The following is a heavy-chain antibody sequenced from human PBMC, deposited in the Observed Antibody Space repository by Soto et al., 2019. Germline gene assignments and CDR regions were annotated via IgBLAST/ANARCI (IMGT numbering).Heavy chain of an antibody. CDR2: ISAYNGDT. J-gene: IGHJ5*02. CDR3: ARERSSGWYAWFDP. V-gene: IGHV1-18*01. Sequence: ASVKVSCKASGYTFTSYGISWVRQAPGQGLEWMGWISAYNGDTNYAQKLQGRVTMTTDTSTSTAYMELRSLRSDDTAVYYCARERSSGWYAWFDPWGQGTLVTVSS. CDR1: GYTFTSYG. D-gene: IGHD6-19*01.